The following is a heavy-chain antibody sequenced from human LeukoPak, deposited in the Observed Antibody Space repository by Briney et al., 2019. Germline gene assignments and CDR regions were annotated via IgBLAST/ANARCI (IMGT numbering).Heavy chain of an antibody. Sequence: SVKVSCKASGGTFSSYAISWVRQAPGQGLEWMGGIIPIFGTANYAQKFQGRVTITADESTSTAYMELSSLRSEDTAVYYCARLDYSNYANWFDPWGQGTLVTVSS. J-gene: IGHJ5*02. V-gene: IGHV1-69*13. D-gene: IGHD4-11*01. CDR3: ARLDYSNYANWFDP. CDR1: GGTFSSYA. CDR2: IIPIFGTA.